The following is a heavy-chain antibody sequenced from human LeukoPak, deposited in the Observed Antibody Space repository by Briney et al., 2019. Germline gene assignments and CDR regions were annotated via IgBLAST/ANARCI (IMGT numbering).Heavy chain of an antibody. V-gene: IGHV4-39*01. D-gene: IGHD1-26*01. Sequence: SETLSLTCTVSGGSISSSSYYWGWIRQPPGKGLEWIESIYYSGSTYYNPSLKSRVTISVDTSKNQFSLKLSSVTAADTAVYYCARLEGGWEFDYWGQGTLVTVSS. CDR3: ARLEGGWEFDY. CDR1: GGSISSSSYY. CDR2: IYYSGST. J-gene: IGHJ4*02.